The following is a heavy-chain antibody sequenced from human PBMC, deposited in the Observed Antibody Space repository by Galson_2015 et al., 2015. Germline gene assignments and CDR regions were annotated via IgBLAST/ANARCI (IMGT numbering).Heavy chain of an antibody. D-gene: IGHD3-10*01. CDR3: AKDSGSGSYGYYMDV. V-gene: IGHV3-9*01. CDR1: GFTFDDYA. Sequence: SLRLSCAASGFTFDDYAMHWVRQAPGKGLEWVSGISWNSGSIGYADSVKGRFTISRDNAKNSLYLQMNSLRAEDTALYYCAKDSGSGSYGYYMDVWGTGTTVTVSS. J-gene: IGHJ6*03. CDR2: ISWNSGSI.